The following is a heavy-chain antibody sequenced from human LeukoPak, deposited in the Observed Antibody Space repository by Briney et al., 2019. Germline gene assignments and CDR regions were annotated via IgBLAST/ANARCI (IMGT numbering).Heavy chain of an antibody. Sequence: ASVTVSCKASGYTFTGYYMHWVRQAPGQGLEWMGRINPNSGGTNYAQKFQGRVTMTRDTSISTAYMELSRLRSDDTAVYYRARGSIAAAGTIPYWGQGTLVTVSS. CDR1: GYTFTGYY. J-gene: IGHJ4*02. CDR3: ARGSIAAAGTIPY. CDR2: INPNSGGT. D-gene: IGHD6-13*01. V-gene: IGHV1-2*06.